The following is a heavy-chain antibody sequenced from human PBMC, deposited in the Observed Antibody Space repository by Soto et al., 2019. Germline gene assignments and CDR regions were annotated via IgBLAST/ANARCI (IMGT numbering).Heavy chain of an antibody. J-gene: IGHJ6*02. CDR3: AYCQNDQFGMDV. V-gene: IGHV4-38-2*02. Sequence: LSLTCTVSGYFISSGYYWGWIRQPPGKGLEWIGNIHHSGTTYNNPSLKSRVTISVDTSKNQFSLKLNSVTAADTAVYYCAYCQNDQFGMDVWDQGTTVTVSS. CDR2: IHHSGTT. D-gene: IGHD1-1*01. CDR1: GYFISSGYY.